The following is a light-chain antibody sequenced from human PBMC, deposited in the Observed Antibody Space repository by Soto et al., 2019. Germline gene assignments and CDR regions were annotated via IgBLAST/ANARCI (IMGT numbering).Light chain of an antibody. CDR3: QQSSSTPPT. J-gene: IGKJ2*01. V-gene: IGKV1-39*01. CDR2: AAY. CDR1: QSISSY. Sequence: DIQMTQSPSSLSASVGDRVTITCRASQSISSYLNWYQQKPGKAPKLLIYAAYSLQSGVPSRFSGSGSVTDFTLTISSLQPEDFATYYCQQSSSTPPTFGQGTKLEIK.